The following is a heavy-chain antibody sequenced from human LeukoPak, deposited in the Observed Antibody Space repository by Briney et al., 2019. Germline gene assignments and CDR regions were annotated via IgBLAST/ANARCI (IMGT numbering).Heavy chain of an antibody. Sequence: GGSLRLSCAASGFIFSTYRMHWVRQAPGKGLEWVAVISYDGSNKYYADSVKGRFTISRDNSKNTLYLQMNSLRAEDTAVYYCARDKAPYYDLWSGLEWGQGTLVTVSS. D-gene: IGHD3-3*01. V-gene: IGHV3-30*04. CDR1: GFIFSTYR. CDR2: ISYDGSNK. J-gene: IGHJ4*02. CDR3: ARDKAPYYDLWSGLE.